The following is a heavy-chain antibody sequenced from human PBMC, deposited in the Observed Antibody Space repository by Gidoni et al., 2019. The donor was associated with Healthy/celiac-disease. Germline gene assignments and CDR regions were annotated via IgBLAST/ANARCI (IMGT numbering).Heavy chain of an antibody. Sequence: EVQLVESGGGPVKPGGSLRLSCAASGFTFSSYSMNWVRQAPGKGLEWVSSISSSSSYIYYADSVKGRFTISRDNAKNSLYLQMNSLRAEDTAVYYCAPHPGLRSAPFDYWGQGTLVTVSS. J-gene: IGHJ4*02. CDR1: GFTFSSYS. CDR2: ISSSSSYI. V-gene: IGHV3-21*01. D-gene: IGHD6-25*01. CDR3: APHPGLRSAPFDY.